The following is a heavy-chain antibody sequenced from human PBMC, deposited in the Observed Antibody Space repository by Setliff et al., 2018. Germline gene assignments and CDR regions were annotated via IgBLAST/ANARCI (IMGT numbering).Heavy chain of an antibody. CDR1: GGSISSYY. D-gene: IGHD3-22*01. CDR3: AREYYYARSRNFDY. Sequence: SETLSLTCTVSGGSISSYYWSWIRQPPGKGLEWIGFIHYSGSTNYNPSLKSRVTISLDTPKNQFSLRLSSVTAADTAVYYCAREYYYARSRNFDYWGQGTLVTVSS. J-gene: IGHJ4*02. V-gene: IGHV4-59*01. CDR2: IHYSGST.